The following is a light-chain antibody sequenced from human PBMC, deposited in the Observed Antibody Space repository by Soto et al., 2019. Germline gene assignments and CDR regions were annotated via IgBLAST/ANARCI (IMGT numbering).Light chain of an antibody. CDR3: QQLNSYTIT. J-gene: IGKJ5*01. CDR1: QSVSGY. Sequence: DIQMTQSPSSLSASVGDRLTITCRTSQSVSGYLNWYQQEQGKAPKLLIYAASSLQSGVPSRFSGSGSGTDGSITISSLQPEDGATYDCQQLNSYTITFGQGTRLEIK. V-gene: IGKV1-39*01. CDR2: AAS.